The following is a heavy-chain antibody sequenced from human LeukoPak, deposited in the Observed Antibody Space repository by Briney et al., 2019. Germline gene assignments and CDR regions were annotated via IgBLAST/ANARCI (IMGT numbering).Heavy chain of an antibody. Sequence: ASVKVSCKASGDTFTDYYLHWVRQAPGHGLEWMGWINPVTGGTNYAQKFQGRVTMTRDTSIRTAHMELRRLRFDDTAVYYCARVQYCSNIGCHNPINDAFDMWGQGTMVTIPS. CDR1: GDTFTDYY. CDR2: INPVTGGT. V-gene: IGHV1-2*02. J-gene: IGHJ3*02. CDR3: ARVQYCSNIGCHNPINDAFDM. D-gene: IGHD2-2*01.